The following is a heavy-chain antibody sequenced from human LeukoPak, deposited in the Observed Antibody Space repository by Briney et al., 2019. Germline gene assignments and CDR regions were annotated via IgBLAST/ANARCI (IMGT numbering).Heavy chain of an antibody. CDR2: IYSDNT. D-gene: IGHD4/OR15-4a*01. CDR3: ARRAGAYSHPYDY. Sequence: GGSVRLSCTVSGFTVSSNSMSWVRQAPGKGLEWVSFIYSDNTHYSDSVKGRFTISRDNSKNTLYLQMNSLRAEDTAVYYCARRAGAYSHPYDYWGQGTPVTVSS. V-gene: IGHV3-53*01. CDR1: GFTVSSNS. J-gene: IGHJ4*02.